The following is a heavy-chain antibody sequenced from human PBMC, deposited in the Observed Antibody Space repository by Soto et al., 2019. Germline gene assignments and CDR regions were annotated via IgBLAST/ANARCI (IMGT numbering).Heavy chain of an antibody. Sequence: LTLAGTSSGGCISTKYCSSMRQRAGKGLEWIVRIYTSGSTNYHPSSKRRVTMSGDTSKNQCSLKLNSVTAEDTAVYPSDTREQCLVSWGQAILVSVSP. CDR1: GGCISTKY. J-gene: IGHJ5*02. V-gene: IGHV4-4*07. CDR3: DTREQCLVS. D-gene: IGHD6-19*01. CDR2: IYTSGST.